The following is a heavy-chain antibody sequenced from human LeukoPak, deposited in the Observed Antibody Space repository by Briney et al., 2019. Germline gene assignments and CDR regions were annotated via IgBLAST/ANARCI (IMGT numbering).Heavy chain of an antibody. CDR3: ARDRVSGWLQPYFDY. J-gene: IGHJ4*02. CDR1: GGSISSGNYY. CDR2: IYTSGST. V-gene: IGHV4-61*02. Sequence: SETLSLTCTVSGGSISSGNYYWSWVRQPAGKGLEWIGRIYTSGSTNYNPSLKGRVTISLDASKNQLSLNLSSVTAADTAVYYCARDRVSGWLQPYFDYWGQGTLVTVSS. D-gene: IGHD5-24*01.